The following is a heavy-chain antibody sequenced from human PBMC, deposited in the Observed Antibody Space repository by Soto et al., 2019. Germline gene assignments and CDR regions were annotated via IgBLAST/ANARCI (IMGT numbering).Heavy chain of an antibody. CDR3: ARKSDSSPVPEADGV. V-gene: IGHV3-53*02. CDR1: GFSVGSNY. Sequence: EVQPVETGGGLIQPGGSLRLSCAASGFSVGSNYMTWVRQSPGKGLEWVSLIYSNGDTDYADSVKGRFSISRDNFKNTLYLQMNNLRAEDTAVYHCARKSDSSPVPEADGVWGRGTLVTVSS. J-gene: IGHJ4*02. D-gene: IGHD2-8*01. CDR2: IYSNGDT.